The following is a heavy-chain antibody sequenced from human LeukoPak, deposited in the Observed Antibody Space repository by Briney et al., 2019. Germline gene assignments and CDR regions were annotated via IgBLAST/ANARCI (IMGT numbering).Heavy chain of an antibody. CDR3: ARDPAPATGAFDI. CDR2: IFNSGDT. CDR1: GFTISSNY. J-gene: IGHJ3*02. V-gene: IGHV3-53*01. Sequence: GGSLRLSCAASGFTISSNYMNWLRQAPGKGLEWVSVIFNSGDTYYADSVKGRFTISRDTSKNTLYLQMNSLRVDDTAVYYCARDPAPATGAFDIWGQGTMVIIS. D-gene: IGHD1-1*01.